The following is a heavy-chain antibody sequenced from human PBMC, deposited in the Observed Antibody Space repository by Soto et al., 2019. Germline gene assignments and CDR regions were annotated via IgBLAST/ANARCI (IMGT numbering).Heavy chain of an antibody. Sequence: QEQLVQSGAEVKKPGSSVKVSCKASGDTFNRYALHWVRQAPGQGPEWMGGIIAIFETPNYAQKFQGRVSITADKSTTTVYMELRSLISADTALYYCANVAGRDDAFDIWGQGTMVTVSS. CDR1: GDTFNRYA. J-gene: IGHJ3*02. V-gene: IGHV1-69*06. CDR3: ANVAGRDDAFDI. CDR2: IIAIFETP.